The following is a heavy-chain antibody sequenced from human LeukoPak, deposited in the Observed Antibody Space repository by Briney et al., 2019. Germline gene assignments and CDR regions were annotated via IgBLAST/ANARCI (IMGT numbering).Heavy chain of an antibody. J-gene: IGHJ6*03. D-gene: IGHD6-13*01. CDR1: GYTFTSYG. CDR3: ARDRGREVAAAGRNYYYYYYMDV. Sequence: ASVKASCKASGYTFTSYGISWVRQAPGQGLEWMGWISAYNGNTNYAQKLQGRVTMTTDTSTSTAYMELRSLRSDDTAVYYCARDRGREVAAAGRNYYYYYYMDVWGKGTTVTVSS. CDR2: ISAYNGNT. V-gene: IGHV1-18*01.